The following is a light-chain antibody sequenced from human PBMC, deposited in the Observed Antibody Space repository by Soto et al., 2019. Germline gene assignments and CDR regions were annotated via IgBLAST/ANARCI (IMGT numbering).Light chain of an antibody. V-gene: IGKV3-11*01. J-gene: IGKJ4*01. CDR1: QSVSSY. Sequence: EIVLTQSPATLSLSPGERATLSCRASQSVSSYLAWYQQKPGQAPRLLIYDASNRATGIPARFSGSGSGTEVTLTISRLEPEDFAVYHCQQRRNWPLNFGRGTKVEIK. CDR3: QQRRNWPLN. CDR2: DAS.